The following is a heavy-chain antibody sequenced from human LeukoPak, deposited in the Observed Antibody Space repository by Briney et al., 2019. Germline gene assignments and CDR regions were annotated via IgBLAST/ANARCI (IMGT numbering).Heavy chain of an antibody. CDR2: ISSSSSYI. D-gene: IGHD6-6*01. Sequence: GGSLRLSYAASGFTFSSYAMSWVRQAPGKGLEWVSSISSSSSYIYYADSVKGRFTISRDNAKNSLYLQMNSLRAEDTAVYYCARVSSSLYDSFDIWGQGTMVTVSS. CDR3: ARVSSSLYDSFDI. CDR1: GFTFSSYA. V-gene: IGHV3-21*01. J-gene: IGHJ3*02.